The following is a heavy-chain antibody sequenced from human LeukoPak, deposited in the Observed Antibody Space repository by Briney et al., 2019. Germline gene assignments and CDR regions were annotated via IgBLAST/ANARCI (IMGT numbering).Heavy chain of an antibody. D-gene: IGHD2-21*02. Sequence: GGSLRLSCAAPGFTFSDYYMSWIRQAPGKGLEWVSYISSSGSTIYYADSVKGRFTISRDNAKNSLYLQMNSLRAEDTAVYYCARDSSCGGDCPDDAFDIWGQGTMVTVSS. J-gene: IGHJ3*02. CDR3: ARDSSCGGDCPDDAFDI. CDR1: GFTFSDYY. CDR2: ISSSGSTI. V-gene: IGHV3-11*01.